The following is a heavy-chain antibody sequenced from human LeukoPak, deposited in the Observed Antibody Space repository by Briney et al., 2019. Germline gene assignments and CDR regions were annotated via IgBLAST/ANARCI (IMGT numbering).Heavy chain of an antibody. CDR1: GFTFSGYS. Sequence: GGSLRLSCAASGFTFSGYSMNWVRQAPGKGLEWVSSINSRGSGEYYADSVKGRFTIFRDNAKNSLYLQMNSLRAEDTAVYFCARGEYYFDYWGQGTLVTVSS. CDR3: ARGEYYFDY. J-gene: IGHJ4*02. CDR2: INSRGSGE. V-gene: IGHV3-21*01.